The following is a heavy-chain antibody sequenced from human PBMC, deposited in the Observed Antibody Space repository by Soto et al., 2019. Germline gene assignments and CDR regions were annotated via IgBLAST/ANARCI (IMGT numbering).Heavy chain of an antibody. Sequence: QVQLVQSGAEVKKPGSSVKVSCKASGGTFSSYAISWVRQAPGQGLEWMGGIIPIFGTANYAQKFQGRVTITADESTSTAYMELSSLRSEDTAVYYCARSRVTYDILTRWGYYYYGMDVWGQGTTLTASS. D-gene: IGHD3-9*01. J-gene: IGHJ6*02. CDR2: IIPIFGTA. V-gene: IGHV1-69*01. CDR3: ARSRVTYDILTRWGYYYYGMDV. CDR1: GGTFSSYA.